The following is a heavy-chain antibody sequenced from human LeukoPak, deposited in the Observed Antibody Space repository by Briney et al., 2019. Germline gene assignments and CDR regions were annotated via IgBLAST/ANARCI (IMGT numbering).Heavy chain of an antibody. CDR1: GYTFTSYG. CDR2: ISAYNGNT. CDR3: ARVREYSSSWYGGHNWFDP. D-gene: IGHD6-13*01. J-gene: IGHJ5*02. V-gene: IGHV1-18*01. Sequence: ASVKVSCKASGYTFTSYGISWVRQAPGQGLEWMGWISAYNGNTNYAQKLQGRVTMTTDTSTSTAYMELRSLRSDDTAVYYCARVREYSSSWYGGHNWFDPWGQGTLVTVSS.